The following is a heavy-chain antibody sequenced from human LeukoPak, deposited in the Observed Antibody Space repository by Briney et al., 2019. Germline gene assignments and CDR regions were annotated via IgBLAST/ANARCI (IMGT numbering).Heavy chain of an antibody. CDR3: AKAGFSSSWSKPDNWFDP. Sequence: GGSLRLSCAASGFTVSSNYMSWVRQAPGKGLEWVSVIYSGGSTYYADSVKGRFTISRDNSKNTLCLQMNSLRAEDTAVYYCAKAGFSSSWSKPDNWFDPWGQGTLVTVSS. CDR2: IYSGGST. D-gene: IGHD6-13*01. V-gene: IGHV3-53*01. J-gene: IGHJ5*02. CDR1: GFTVSSNY.